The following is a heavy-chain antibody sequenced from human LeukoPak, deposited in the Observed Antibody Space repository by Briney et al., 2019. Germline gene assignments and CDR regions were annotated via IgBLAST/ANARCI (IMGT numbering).Heavy chain of an antibody. Sequence: GGSPRLSCAASGFTFSSYEMNWVRQAPGKGLEWVSYISSSGSIMYYADSVKGRFTISRDNAKNSLYLQMNSLRAEDTAVYYCARTFRIVGATSGDYWGQGTLVTVSS. CDR2: ISSSGSIM. D-gene: IGHD1-26*01. V-gene: IGHV3-48*03. J-gene: IGHJ4*02. CDR1: GFTFSSYE. CDR3: ARTFRIVGATSGDY.